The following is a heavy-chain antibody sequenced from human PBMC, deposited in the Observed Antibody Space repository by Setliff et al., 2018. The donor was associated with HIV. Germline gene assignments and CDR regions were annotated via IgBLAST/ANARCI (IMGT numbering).Heavy chain of an antibody. D-gene: IGHD3-10*01. V-gene: IGHV3-15*05. CDR3: AIWTSYYGT. J-gene: IGHJ4*02. CDR1: GFTFSNGW. Sequence: PGGSLRLSCAASGFTFSNGWMNWVRQAPGKGLEWVGRIKSKTAGGTTDYPAPVKGRFNISRDDSKNTVYLQMNSLTVEHTALYYCAIWTSYYGTWGRGTLVTVSS. CDR2: IKSKTAGGTT.